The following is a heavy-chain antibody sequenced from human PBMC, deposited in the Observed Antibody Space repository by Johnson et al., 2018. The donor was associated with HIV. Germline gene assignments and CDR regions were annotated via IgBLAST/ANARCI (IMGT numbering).Heavy chain of an antibody. CDR3: AKDLSHYEYVWGSYPNGFDI. CDR1: GFTFSDYY. Sequence: VQLVESGGGLVQPGGSLRLSCAASGFTFSDYYMSWIRQAPGKGLEWVSVIYSGGSTYYADSVKGRFTISRDNSKNTLYLQMNSLRAEDTAVYYCAKDLSHYEYVWGSYPNGFDIWGQGTMVSVSS. J-gene: IGHJ3*02. D-gene: IGHD3-16*02. V-gene: IGHV3-66*01. CDR2: IYSGGST.